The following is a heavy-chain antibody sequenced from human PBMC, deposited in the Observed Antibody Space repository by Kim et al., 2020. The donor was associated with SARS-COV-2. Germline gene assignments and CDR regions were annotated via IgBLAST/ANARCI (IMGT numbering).Heavy chain of an antibody. CDR1: GYSFTSYW. CDR2: IYPGDSDT. Sequence: GESLKISCKGSGYSFTSYWIGWVRQMPGKGLEWMGIIYPGDSDTRYSPSFQGQVTISADKSISTAYLQWSSLKASDTAMYYCARAAAAGTEWTDFDYWGQGTLVTVSS. J-gene: IGHJ4*02. CDR3: ARAAAAGTEWTDFDY. V-gene: IGHV5-51*01. D-gene: IGHD6-13*01.